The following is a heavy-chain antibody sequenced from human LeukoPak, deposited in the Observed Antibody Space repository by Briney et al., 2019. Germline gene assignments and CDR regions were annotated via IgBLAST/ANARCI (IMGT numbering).Heavy chain of an antibody. V-gene: IGHV1-69*04. Sequence: SVKVSCKTSGGTFTSSAITWVRQAPGQGLEWMGRIIPVLNITTYAQKFQGSVTITADTSTSTVYMELSSLRSEETAVYYCARDQGLTAPPPYGLDVWGQGTTVIVSS. CDR2: IIPVLNIT. CDR3: ARDQGLTAPPPYGLDV. CDR1: GGTFTSSA. J-gene: IGHJ6*02. D-gene: IGHD5-18*01.